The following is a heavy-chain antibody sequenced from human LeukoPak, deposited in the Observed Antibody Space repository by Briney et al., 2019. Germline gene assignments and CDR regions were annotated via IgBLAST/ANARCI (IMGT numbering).Heavy chain of an antibody. CDR1: GFTFSSYA. CDR3: AKLRHCSGGSCSPFPTFDY. D-gene: IGHD2-15*01. CDR2: ISGSGGST. J-gene: IGHJ4*02. V-gene: IGHV3-23*01. Sequence: GGSLRLSCAASGFTFSSYAMSWVRQAPGKGLEWVSAISGSGGSTYYADSVKGRFTISRDNSKNTLYLQTNSLRAEDTAVYYCAKLRHCSGGSCSPFPTFDYWGQGTLVTVSS.